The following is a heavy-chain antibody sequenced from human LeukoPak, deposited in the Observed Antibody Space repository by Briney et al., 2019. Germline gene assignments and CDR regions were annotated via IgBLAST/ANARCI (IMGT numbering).Heavy chain of an antibody. D-gene: IGHD1-14*01. CDR3: ARTFRRKGSNWFDP. Sequence: PSQTLSLTCTVSGGSINNGGYYWSWIRQHPGKGLEWIGYIYYSGSTYYNPSLKSRVTISVDRSKNQFSLKLSSVTAADTAVYYCARTFRRKGSNWFDPWGQGTLVTVSS. CDR1: GGSINNGGYY. J-gene: IGHJ5*02. CDR2: IYYSGST. V-gene: IGHV4-31*03.